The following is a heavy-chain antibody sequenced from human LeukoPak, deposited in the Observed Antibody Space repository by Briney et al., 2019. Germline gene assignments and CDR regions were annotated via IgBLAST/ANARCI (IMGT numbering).Heavy chain of an antibody. CDR1: GFTFRTYV. CDR3: VRVTGY. V-gene: IGHV3-64D*06. CDR2: ISSNGDNT. Sequence: GGSPRLSCSVSGFTFRTYVMLWVRQAPGKGLEYVSAISSNGDNTYYADSVKGRFTISRDNSKNTLYLQMSSLRADDTAVYYCVRVTGYWGQGTLVTVS. J-gene: IGHJ4*02.